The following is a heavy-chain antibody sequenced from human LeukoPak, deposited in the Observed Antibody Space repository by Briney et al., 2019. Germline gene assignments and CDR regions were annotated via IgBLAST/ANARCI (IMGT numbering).Heavy chain of an antibody. D-gene: IGHD3-22*01. V-gene: IGHV3-23*01. CDR2: INGSGGST. CDR3: AKDLYEFYDSSGYYPTPYDY. CDR1: GFTFSSYY. J-gene: IGHJ4*02. Sequence: GGSLRLSCAASGFTFSSYYMSWVRQAPGKGLEWVSAINGSGGSTYYADSGKGRFTISRDNSKNTLYLQMNSRRAEDTAVYYCAKDLYEFYDSSGYYPTPYDYWGQGTLVTVSS.